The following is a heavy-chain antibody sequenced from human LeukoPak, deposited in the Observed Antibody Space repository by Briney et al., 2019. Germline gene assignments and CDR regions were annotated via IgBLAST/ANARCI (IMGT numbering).Heavy chain of an antibody. V-gene: IGHV4-59*01. CDR1: GGSINGYY. CDR3: ARVSSGGYFHTYYFDY. J-gene: IGHJ4*02. D-gene: IGHD3-22*01. CDR2: IRYSGTT. Sequence: SETLSPTCTVSGGSINGYYWSWIRQPPGKGLEWIGYIRYSGTTNYSPSLKSRATISVDTSKNQFSLNLISVTAADTAIYYCARVSSGGYFHTYYFDYWGQGTLVTVSS.